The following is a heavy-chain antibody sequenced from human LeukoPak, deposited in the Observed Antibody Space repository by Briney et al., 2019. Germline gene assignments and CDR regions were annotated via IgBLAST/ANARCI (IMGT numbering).Heavy chain of an antibody. J-gene: IGHJ4*02. CDR2: IYGGGST. CDR3: ARHPGIAAGGINY. D-gene: IGHD6-13*01. V-gene: IGHV3-53*01. Sequence: GGSLRLSCAASGFTVSSNYMSWVREAPGKGLEWGSVIYGGGSTFYADSVKGRFTISRDNSKNTLDLQRNSLRAEDTAVYYCARHPGIAAGGINYWGQGTLVTVSS. CDR1: GFTVSSNY.